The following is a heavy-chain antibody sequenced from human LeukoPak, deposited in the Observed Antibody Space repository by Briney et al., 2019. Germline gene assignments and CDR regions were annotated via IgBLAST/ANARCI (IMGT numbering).Heavy chain of an antibody. CDR2: ISYDGSNK. CDR3: AKNIHDFGDSYFDY. V-gene: IGHV3-30-3*02. J-gene: IGHJ4*02. D-gene: IGHD4-17*01. CDR1: GFTFSSYA. Sequence: GRSLRLSCAASGFTFSSYAMHWVRQAPGKGLEWVAVISYDGSNKYYADSVKGRFTISRDNSKSTLFVQMNSLRAEDTAVYYCAKNIHDFGDSYFDYWGQGTLVTVSS.